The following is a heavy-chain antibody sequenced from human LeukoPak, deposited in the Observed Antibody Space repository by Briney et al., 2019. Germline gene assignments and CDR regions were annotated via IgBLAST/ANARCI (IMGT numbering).Heavy chain of an antibody. D-gene: IGHD3-10*01. CDR3: ARDRSGSYPNWFDP. J-gene: IGHJ5*02. V-gene: IGHV3-23*01. CDR2: ITGNGGNT. Sequence: GGSLRLSCAASGFTFSSYGMSWVRQAPGKGLEWVSAITGNGGNTFYADSVKGRFTISRDNSKNTMYLQMNSLRAEDTALYYCARDRSGSYPNWFDPWGQGTLVTVSS. CDR1: GFTFSSYG.